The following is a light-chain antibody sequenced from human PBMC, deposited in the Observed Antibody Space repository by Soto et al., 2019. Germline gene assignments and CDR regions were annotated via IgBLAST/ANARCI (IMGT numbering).Light chain of an antibody. CDR1: QSVRTW. CDR2: KVY. J-gene: IGKJ1*01. V-gene: IGKV1-5*03. CDR3: QQYNRYPWT. Sequence: IQLTQSPSTLSAFVGDRVTITCRASQSVRTWLAWYQQKPGKAPKILNYKVYNLESGVPSRFSGSRCDTEFTLSISALQTDYGATSDCQQYNRYPWTFGQGTKVEI.